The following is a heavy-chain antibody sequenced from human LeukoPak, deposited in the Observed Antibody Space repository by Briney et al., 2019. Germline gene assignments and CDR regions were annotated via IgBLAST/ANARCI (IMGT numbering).Heavy chain of an antibody. CDR3: VHTLSIYNSGSFDN. Sequence: SGPTLVNPTQTLTLTCTFSGFSLTTGGVRVGWIRQPPGNALECLALIFWHDEKTYSPSLENRLTITKDTSKNQVVLTMTNMDPVDTATYYCVHTLSIYNSGSFDNWGQGTLVTVSS. D-gene: IGHD1-1*01. CDR1: GFSLTTGGVR. V-gene: IGHV2-5*01. J-gene: IGHJ5*02. CDR2: IFWHDEK.